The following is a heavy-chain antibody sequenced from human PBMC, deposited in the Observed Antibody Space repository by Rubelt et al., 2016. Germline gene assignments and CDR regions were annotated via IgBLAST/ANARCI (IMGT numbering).Heavy chain of an antibody. Sequence: QVHLVQSGSEVKKPGASVKVSCKASGYTFTSYGISWVRQAPGQGLEWMGWISAYNGNTNYAQKLQGRVTMTTDTSTSTAYMELRSLRSDDTAVYYCARDLPPFRRYNWNFPLDYWGQGTLVTVSS. CDR1: GYTFTSYG. D-gene: IGHD1-7*01. V-gene: IGHV1-18*01. CDR3: ARDLPPFRRYNWNFPLDY. J-gene: IGHJ4*02. CDR2: ISAYNGNT.